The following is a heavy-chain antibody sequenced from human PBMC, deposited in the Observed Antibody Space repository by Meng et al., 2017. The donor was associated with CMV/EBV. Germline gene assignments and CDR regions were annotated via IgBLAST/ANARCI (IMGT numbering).Heavy chain of an antibody. V-gene: IGHV3-21*01. D-gene: IGHD3-3*01. Sequence: GESLKISCAASGFTFSSYSMNWVRQAPGKGLEWVSSISSSSSYIYYADSVKGRFTISRDNAKNSLYLQMNSLRAEDTAVYYCARPHQTSGYYESYYYYYGMDVWGQGTTVTVSS. CDR3: ARPHQTSGYYESYYYYYGMDV. J-gene: IGHJ6*02. CDR2: ISSSSSYI. CDR1: GFTFSSYS.